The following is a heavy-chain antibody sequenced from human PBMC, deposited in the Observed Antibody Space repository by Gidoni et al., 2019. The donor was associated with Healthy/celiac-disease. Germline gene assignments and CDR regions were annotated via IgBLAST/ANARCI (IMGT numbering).Heavy chain of an antibody. J-gene: IGHJ4*02. Sequence: QVQLQESGPGLVKPSETLSLTCTGSGGSISSYYWSWIRQPPGKGLEWIGYIYYSGSTNYNPSLKSRVTISVDTSKNQFSLKLSSVTAADTAVYYCARGWGGFDYWGQGTLVTVSS. D-gene: IGHD3-16*01. CDR2: IYYSGST. CDR1: GGSISSYY. V-gene: IGHV4-59*01. CDR3: ARGWGGFDY.